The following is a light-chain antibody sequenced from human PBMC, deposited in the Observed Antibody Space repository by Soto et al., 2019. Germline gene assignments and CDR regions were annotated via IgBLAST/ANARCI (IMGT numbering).Light chain of an antibody. V-gene: IGLV2-14*01. J-gene: IGLJ1*01. CDR2: EVT. CDR1: SSNIGGYNV. CDR3: SSYTSRSTLV. Sequence: QSVLTQPASVSGSPGQSITISCSGTSSNIGGYNVVSWYQQHPGKAPKLMIYEVTNRPSGVSNRFSGSKSGNTASLTISGLQAEDEADYYCSSYTSRSTLVFGTGTKVTVL.